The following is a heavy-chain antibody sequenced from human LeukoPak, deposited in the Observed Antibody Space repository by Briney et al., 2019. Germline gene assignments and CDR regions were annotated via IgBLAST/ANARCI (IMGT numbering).Heavy chain of an antibody. CDR1: GYTFTGYY. D-gene: IGHD4-23*01. J-gene: IGHJ4*02. V-gene: IGHV1-2*02. CDR3: ARDSRGGNSYYFDS. Sequence: ASVKVSCKASGYTFTGYYMHWVRQAPGQGLEWMRWINPNSGGTNYAQKFQGRVTMTRDTSISTAYMELSRLRSDDTAVYYCARDSRGGNSYYFDSWGQGALVTVSS. CDR2: INPNSGGT.